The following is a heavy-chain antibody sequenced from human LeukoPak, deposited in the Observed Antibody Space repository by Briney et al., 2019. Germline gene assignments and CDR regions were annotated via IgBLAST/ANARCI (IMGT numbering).Heavy chain of an antibody. J-gene: IGHJ4*02. V-gene: IGHV1-69*05. CDR2: IIPIFGTA. D-gene: IGHD6-6*01. CDR3: ARHYSSSTAPFDY. CDR1: GGTFSSYA. Sequence: SVKVSCKASGGTFSSYAISWVRQAPGQGLEWMGGIIPIFGTANYAQKFQGRVTITTDESTSTAYMELSSLRSEDTAVYYCARHYSSSTAPFDYWGQGTLVTVSS.